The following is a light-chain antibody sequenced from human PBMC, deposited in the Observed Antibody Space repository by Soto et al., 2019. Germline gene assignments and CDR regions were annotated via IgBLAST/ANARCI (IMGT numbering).Light chain of an antibody. CDR1: SSDVGSHNL. CDR2: EVS. V-gene: IGLV2-23*02. CDR3: CSYGGSRAV. Sequence: QSALTQPASVSGSPGQSITISCTGTSSDVGSHNLVSWYQQHPGQAPKLMIYEVSKRHLGVSTRFSASKSGNTACLTISGLQAEDEADYYCCSYGGSRAVFGGGTQLTVL. J-gene: IGLJ7*01.